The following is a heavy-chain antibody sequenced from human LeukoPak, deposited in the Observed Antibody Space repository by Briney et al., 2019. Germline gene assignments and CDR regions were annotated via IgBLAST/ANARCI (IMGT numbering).Heavy chain of an antibody. Sequence: SETLSLTCTVSGGSISSYYWSWIRQPPGKGLEWIGYIYYSGSTNYNPSLKSRVTISVDTSKNQFSLKLSSVTAADTAVYYCAGASYDSSGVHWGQGTLVAVSS. CDR1: GGSISSYY. J-gene: IGHJ4*02. CDR3: AGASYDSSGVH. CDR2: IYYSGST. V-gene: IGHV4-59*01. D-gene: IGHD3-22*01.